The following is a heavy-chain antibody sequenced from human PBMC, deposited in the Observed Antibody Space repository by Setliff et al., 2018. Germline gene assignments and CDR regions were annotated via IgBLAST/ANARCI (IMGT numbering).Heavy chain of an antibody. J-gene: IGHJ4*02. V-gene: IGHV4-38-2*01. CDR2: IYHSGST. Sequence: SETLSLTCAVSGYFISSGYFWGWIRQPPGKGLEWIGSIYHSGSTYYNPSLKSRLTISVDTSKNQFSLTLSSVTAADTAVYYCARTNYASDYWGPGLLVTVSS. CDR3: ARTNYASDY. D-gene: IGHD3-10*01. CDR1: GYFISSGYF.